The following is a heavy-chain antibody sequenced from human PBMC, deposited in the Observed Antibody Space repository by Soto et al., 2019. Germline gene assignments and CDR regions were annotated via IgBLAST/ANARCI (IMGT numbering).Heavy chain of an antibody. CDR2: ISAHNGNT. D-gene: IGHD2-2*01. CDR3: ATDHCISTPCYVSH. Sequence: QVQLVQSGAEVKKPGASVKVSCKASGYTFTSYGISWVRQAPGQGLEWMGWISAHNGNTNHAQNPQDRFPITTAPPTRTAYMELRSLRSDATSVHYCATDHCISTPCYVSHWGPGTLVTVSS. CDR1: GYTFTSYG. J-gene: IGHJ4*02. V-gene: IGHV1-18*01.